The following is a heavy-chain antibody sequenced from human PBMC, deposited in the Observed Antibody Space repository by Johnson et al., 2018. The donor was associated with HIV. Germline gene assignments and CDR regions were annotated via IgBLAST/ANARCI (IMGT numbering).Heavy chain of an antibody. CDR1: GFTFSDYY. Sequence: QMLLVESGGGVVQPGRSLRVSCGASGFTFSDYYMSWIRQAPGKGLEWVSYISSSGSTIYYADSVKGRFTISRDNAKNSLYLQMNSLRAEDTAVYYCARRTVVTPGAFDIWGQGTMVTVSS. D-gene: IGHD4-23*01. V-gene: IGHV3-11*04. CDR2: ISSSGSTI. CDR3: ARRTVVTPGAFDI. J-gene: IGHJ3*02.